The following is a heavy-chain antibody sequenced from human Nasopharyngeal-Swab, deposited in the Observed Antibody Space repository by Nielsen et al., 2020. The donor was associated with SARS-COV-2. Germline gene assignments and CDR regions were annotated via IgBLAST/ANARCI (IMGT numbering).Heavy chain of an antibody. J-gene: IGHJ4*02. D-gene: IGHD3-16*02. V-gene: IGHV3-23*01. CDR3: AKALTPYVWGSYRYMDY. Sequence: WIRQPPGKALEWVSAISASGGSTYYADSVKGRFTISRDYSKTTLYLQMNSLRAEDTAVYYCAKALTPYVWGSYRYMDYWGQGTLVTVSS. CDR2: ISASGGST.